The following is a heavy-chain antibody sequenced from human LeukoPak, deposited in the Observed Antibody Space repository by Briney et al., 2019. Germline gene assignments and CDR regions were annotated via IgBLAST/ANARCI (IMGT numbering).Heavy chain of an antibody. Sequence: ETLSLTCSVSGGSISSYYWSWIRQPPGKGLEWVSRINSDESNINYADSVKGRFTVSRDNAKNTLYLQMDSLRAEDTAVYYYAGKNYDTSGYFDLDYWGQGTLVTVSS. CDR2: INSDESNI. J-gene: IGHJ4*02. V-gene: IGHV3-74*01. CDR3: AGKNYDTSGYFDLDY. CDR1: GGSISSYY. D-gene: IGHD3-22*01.